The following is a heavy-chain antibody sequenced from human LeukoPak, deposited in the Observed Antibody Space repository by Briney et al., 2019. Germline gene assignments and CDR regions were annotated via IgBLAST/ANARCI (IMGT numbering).Heavy chain of an antibody. D-gene: IGHD3-3*01. CDR1: GGFISNYY. Sequence: PSETLSLTCTVSGGFISNYYWSWIRQTPGKGLEWIGYIYHSGVTNYNPSLKSRLIISIDTSKKQFSLKLSSVTAADTAVYYCARHRLEGDLFDIWGQGTMVTVS. J-gene: IGHJ3*02. V-gene: IGHV4-59*08. CDR3: ARHRLEGDLFDI. CDR2: IYHSGVT.